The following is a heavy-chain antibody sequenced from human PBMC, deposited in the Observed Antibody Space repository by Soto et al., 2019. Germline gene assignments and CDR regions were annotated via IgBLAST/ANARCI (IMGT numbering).Heavy chain of an antibody. D-gene: IGHD3-3*01. CDR2: ISAYNGNT. CDR3: AREGGRYYDFWSGHTFDGWFDP. CDR1: GYTFTSYG. V-gene: IGHV1-18*01. J-gene: IGHJ5*02. Sequence: GASVKVSCKASGYTFTSYGISWVRQAPGQGLEWMGWISAYNGNTNYAQKLQGRVTMTTDTSTSTAYMELRSLRSDDTAVYYCAREGGRYYDFWSGHTFDGWFDPWGQGTLVTVSS.